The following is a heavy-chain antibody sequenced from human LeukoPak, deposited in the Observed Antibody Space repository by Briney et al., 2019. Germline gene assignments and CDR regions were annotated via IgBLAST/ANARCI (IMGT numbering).Heavy chain of an antibody. CDR2: SRDKPNKYST. Sequence: GGSLRLSCAASGFTSSDHYIDWVRQAPGKGLEWVGRSRDKPNKYSTEYAASVQGRFTISSDDSKNSVYLQMNSLKSEDTAVYYCARVVLCSASSCYENFESDYWGQGTLVTVSS. CDR1: GFTSSDHY. D-gene: IGHD2-2*01. CDR3: ARVVLCSASSCYENFESDY. J-gene: IGHJ4*02. V-gene: IGHV3-72*01.